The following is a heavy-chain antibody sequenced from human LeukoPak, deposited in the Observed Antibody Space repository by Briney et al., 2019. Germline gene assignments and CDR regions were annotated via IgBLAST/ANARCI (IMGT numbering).Heavy chain of an antibody. CDR1: GFTFSSYE. V-gene: IGHV3-48*03. CDR2: ISSGGSTR. Sequence: GGSLRLSCAASGFTFSSYEMNWVRQAPGKGLEWVSYISSGGSTRYYADSVKGRFTISRDKAKNSLYLQVNSLRAEDTAVYYCARGGYDILPGYPYYFAYCGQGTLVTLSS. J-gene: IGHJ4*02. D-gene: IGHD3-9*01. CDR3: ARGGYDILPGYPYYFAY.